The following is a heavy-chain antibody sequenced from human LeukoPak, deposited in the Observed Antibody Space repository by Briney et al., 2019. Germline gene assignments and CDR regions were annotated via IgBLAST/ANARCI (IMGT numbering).Heavy chain of an antibody. J-gene: IGHJ3*02. CDR2: IYTSGST. D-gene: IGHD3-22*01. CDR3: ARDDTYYYDSSGYMKGPGAFDI. CDR1: GGSISSYY. Sequence: SETLSLTCTVSGGSISSYYWSWIRQPAGKGLEWIGRIYTSGSTNYNPSLKSRVTMSVDTSKNQFSLKLSSVTAADTAVYYCARDDTYYYDSSGYMKGPGAFDIWGQGTMVTVSS. V-gene: IGHV4-4*07.